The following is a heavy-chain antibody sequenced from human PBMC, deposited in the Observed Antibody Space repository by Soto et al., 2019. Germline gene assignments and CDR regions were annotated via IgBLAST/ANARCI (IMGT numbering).Heavy chain of an antibody. J-gene: IGHJ3*02. CDR2: ISGSGGST. V-gene: IGHV3-23*01. CDR1: GFTFSSYA. Sequence: GGSLRLSCAASGFTFSSYAMSWVRQAPGKGLEWVSAISGSGGSTYYADSVKGRFTISRDNSKNTLYLQMNSLRAEDTAVYYCASNLHYYGSGTPIPFDIWGQGTMVTVSS. D-gene: IGHD3-10*01. CDR3: ASNLHYYGSGTPIPFDI.